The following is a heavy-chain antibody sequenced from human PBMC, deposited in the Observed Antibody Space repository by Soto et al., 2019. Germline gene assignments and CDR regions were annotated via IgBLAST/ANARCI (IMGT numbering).Heavy chain of an antibody. CDR1: GGSISSYY. Sequence: SETLSLTCTVSGGSISSYYWSWIRQPPGKGLEWIGYIYYSGSTNYNPSLKSRVTISVDTSKNQFSLKLSSVTAADSAVYYGASLAYCSGGSCLDYWGQGTLVTVSS. V-gene: IGHV4-59*01. CDR3: ASLAYCSGGSCLDY. CDR2: IYYSGST. D-gene: IGHD2-15*01. J-gene: IGHJ4*02.